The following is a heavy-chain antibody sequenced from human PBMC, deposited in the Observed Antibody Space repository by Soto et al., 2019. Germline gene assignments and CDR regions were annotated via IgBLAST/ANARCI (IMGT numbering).Heavy chain of an antibody. CDR1: GGSISTYY. V-gene: IGHV4-4*07. J-gene: IGHJ4*02. CDR2: IYSSGST. CDR3: VRGLSGSPYYFDY. Sequence: QVQLQKSGPGLVKPSETLSLTCTVSGGSISTYYWSWIRQPAGKGLEWIGRIYSSGSTNYNPSLKSRATMSVDTSKNQFSLKLTSVTTADTAVYYCVRGLSGSPYYFDYWGQGTLVTVSS. D-gene: IGHD1-26*01.